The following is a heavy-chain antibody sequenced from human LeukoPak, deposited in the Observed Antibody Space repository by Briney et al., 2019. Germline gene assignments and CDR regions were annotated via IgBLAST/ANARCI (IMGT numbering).Heavy chain of an antibody. J-gene: IGHJ4*02. CDR2: INSDGSST. D-gene: IGHD2-2*01. Sequence: RGSLRLSCAASGFTFSTYWMHWVRQAPGKGLVWVSRINSDGSSTSYADSVKGRFTISRDNAKNTLYLQMNSLRAEDTAVYYCASRVGEYCSSTSCSWGQGTLVTVSS. V-gene: IGHV3-74*01. CDR3: ASRVGEYCSSTSCS. CDR1: GFTFSTYW.